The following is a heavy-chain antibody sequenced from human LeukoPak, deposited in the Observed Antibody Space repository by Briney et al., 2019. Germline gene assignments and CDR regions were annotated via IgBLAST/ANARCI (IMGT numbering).Heavy chain of an antibody. J-gene: IGHJ4*02. CDR1: GFTFSSYS. CDR3: ARTYCSSTSCLVDY. Sequence: GGSLRLSCAASGFTFSSYSMHWVRQAPGKGLEYVSAISSSGGSTYYANSVKGRLTISRDNSKNTLYLQMGSLRAEDMAVYYCARTYCSSTSCLVDYWGQGTLVTVSS. D-gene: IGHD2-2*01. CDR2: ISSSGGST. V-gene: IGHV3-64*01.